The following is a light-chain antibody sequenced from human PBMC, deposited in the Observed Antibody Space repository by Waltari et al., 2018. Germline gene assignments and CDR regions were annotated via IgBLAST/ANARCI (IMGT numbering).Light chain of an antibody. CDR3: QQYNNWPLYT. CDR1: RNVGTY. V-gene: IGKV3-15*01. CDR2: GAS. Sequence: EVVMTQSPTTLSVSPGERATLSCRASRNVGTYLAWYKQKPGQAPRLLIYGASTGATGIPARFSGSGSGTEFTLTINSLQSEDFAVYYCQQYNNWPLYTFGPGTKVNIK. J-gene: IGKJ3*01.